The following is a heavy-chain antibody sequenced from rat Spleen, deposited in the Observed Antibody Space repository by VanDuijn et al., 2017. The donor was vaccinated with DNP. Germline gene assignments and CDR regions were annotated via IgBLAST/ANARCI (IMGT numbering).Heavy chain of an antibody. J-gene: IGHJ2*01. CDR3: VRWNSGHFDY. V-gene: IGHV5-22*01. Sequence: EVQLVESGGGLGQPGRSLKLSCAASGFTFSAYYMAWVRQAPAKGLEWVAYIGSPAYAPYYADSVKGRFTISRDNAKSTLHLQMNSLRSEDMATYYCVRWNSGHFDYWGQGVMVTVSS. CDR1: GFTFSAYY. D-gene: IGHD4-3*01. CDR2: IGSPAYAP.